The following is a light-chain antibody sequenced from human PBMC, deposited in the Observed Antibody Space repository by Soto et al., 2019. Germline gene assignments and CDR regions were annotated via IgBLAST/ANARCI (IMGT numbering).Light chain of an antibody. CDR3: CSYAGSRV. V-gene: IGLV2-23*01. Sequence: QSALTQPDSVSGSPGQSITISCTGTSSDVGSYNLVSWYQQHPGKAPKLMIYEGSKRPSGVSNRFSGSKSGNTASLTISGLQAEDEAEYYCCSYAGSRVFGGGTKLTVL. CDR1: SSDVGSYNL. CDR2: EGS. J-gene: IGLJ3*02.